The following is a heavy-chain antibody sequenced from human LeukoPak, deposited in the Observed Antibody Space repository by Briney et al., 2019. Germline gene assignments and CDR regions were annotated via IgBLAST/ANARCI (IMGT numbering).Heavy chain of an antibody. Sequence: PGGSLRLSCAASGFAFSNVWMNWVRQAPGKGLEWVANIKQDGSEKYYVDSVKGRFTISRDNAKSSLYLQMNSLRAEDTAVYYCASMGFSILWGAWFDPWGQGTLVTVSS. D-gene: IGHD2-21*01. CDR2: IKQDGSEK. J-gene: IGHJ5*02. V-gene: IGHV3-7*01. CDR1: GFAFSNVW. CDR3: ASMGFSILWGAWFDP.